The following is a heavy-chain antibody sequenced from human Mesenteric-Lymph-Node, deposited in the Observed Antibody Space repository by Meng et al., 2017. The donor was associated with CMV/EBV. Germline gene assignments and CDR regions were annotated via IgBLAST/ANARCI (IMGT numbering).Heavy chain of an antibody. Sequence: GGSLRLSCAASGFTFSSYGMHWVRQAPGKGLEWVAFIRYDGSNKYYVDSVKGRFTISRDNSKNTLYLQMNSLRAEDTAVYYCAKDRPYYYDSSGYPDYWGQGTLVTVSS. CDR3: AKDRPYYYDSSGYPDY. CDR2: IRYDGSNK. D-gene: IGHD3-22*01. CDR1: GFTFSSYG. J-gene: IGHJ4*02. V-gene: IGHV3-30*02.